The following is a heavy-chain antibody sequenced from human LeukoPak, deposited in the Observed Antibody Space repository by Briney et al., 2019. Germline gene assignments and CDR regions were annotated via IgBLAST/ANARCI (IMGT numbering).Heavy chain of an antibody. CDR2: VYYSGTI. D-gene: IGHD2-15*01. CDR3: AREFSWSGFFDF. CDR1: GGSISNYY. J-gene: IGHJ4*02. V-gene: IGHV4-59*01. Sequence: PSETLSLTCTVSGGSISNYYWSWIRQPPGKGLEWIGYVYYSGTINYNPSLKSRVTISVDTSRNQFSLRLTYVTAADTAAYFCAREFSWSGFFDFWGQGALVTASS.